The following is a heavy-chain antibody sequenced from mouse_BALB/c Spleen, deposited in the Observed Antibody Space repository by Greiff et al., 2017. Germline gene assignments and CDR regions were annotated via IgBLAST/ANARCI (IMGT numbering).Heavy chain of an antibody. CDR1: GYTFTSYV. Sequence: VQLQQSGPELVKPGASVKMSCKASGYTFTSYVMHWVKQKPGQGLEWIGYINPYNDGTKYNEKFKGKATLTSDKSSSTAYMELSSLTSEDSAVYYCARGGNYYGSSYDWYFDVWGAGTTVTVSS. D-gene: IGHD1-1*01. V-gene: IGHV1-14*01. CDR3: ARGGNYYGSSYDWYFDV. J-gene: IGHJ1*01. CDR2: INPYNDGT.